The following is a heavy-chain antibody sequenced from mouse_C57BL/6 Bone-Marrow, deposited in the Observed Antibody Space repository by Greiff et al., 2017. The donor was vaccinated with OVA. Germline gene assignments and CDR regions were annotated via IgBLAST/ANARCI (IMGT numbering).Heavy chain of an antibody. J-gene: IGHJ3*01. Sequence: QVQLQQSGAELVMPGASVKLSCKASGYTFTSYWMHWVKQRPGQGLEWIGEIDPSDSYTNYNQKFKGKSTLTVDKSSSTAYMQLSSLTSEDSAVYYCARCGNGAWFAYWGQGTRVTVSA. D-gene: IGHD2-1*01. CDR2: IDPSDSYT. CDR3: ARCGNGAWFAY. V-gene: IGHV1-69*01. CDR1: GYTFTSYW.